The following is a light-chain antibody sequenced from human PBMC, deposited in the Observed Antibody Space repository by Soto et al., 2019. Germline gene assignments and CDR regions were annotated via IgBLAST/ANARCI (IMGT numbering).Light chain of an antibody. CDR1: QSISTY. CDR3: QQFYNYPRT. CDR2: DAS. Sequence: DIQMTQSPSSLSASVGDRVTITCRASQSISTYLNWYQQKPGKAPNLLIYDASTLQTGVPSRFSGSGSGTDFTLTISYLQSEDFGTYYCQQFYNYPRTFGQGTKVDIK. J-gene: IGKJ1*01. V-gene: IGKV1-39*01.